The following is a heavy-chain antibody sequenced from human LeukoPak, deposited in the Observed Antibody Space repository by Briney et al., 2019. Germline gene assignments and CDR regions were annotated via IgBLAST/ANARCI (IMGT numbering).Heavy chain of an antibody. Sequence: NPSETLFLTCTVSGGSISSSSYYWGWIRQPPGKGLEWIGSIYYSGSTYYNPSLKSRVTISVDTSKNQFSLKLSSVTAADTAVYYCASGSVDYDSSGYYLEAFDIWGQGTMVTVSS. CDR2: IYYSGST. J-gene: IGHJ3*02. D-gene: IGHD3-22*01. CDR3: ASGSVDYDSSGYYLEAFDI. CDR1: GGSISSSSYY. V-gene: IGHV4-39*01.